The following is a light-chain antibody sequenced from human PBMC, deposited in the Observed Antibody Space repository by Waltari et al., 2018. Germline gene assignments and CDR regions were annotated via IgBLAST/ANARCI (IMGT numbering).Light chain of an antibody. CDR1: QSVSSN. CDR3: QKYNNWPPLT. J-gene: IGKJ4*01. V-gene: IGKV3-15*01. Sequence: EIVMTQSPATLSVSPGERAPLTCRASQSVSSNLAWYQQKPGQAPRLLIYGASTRATGIPARFSCSGSGTEFTLTISSLQSEDFAVYYCQKYNNWPPLTFGGGTKVEIK. CDR2: GAS.